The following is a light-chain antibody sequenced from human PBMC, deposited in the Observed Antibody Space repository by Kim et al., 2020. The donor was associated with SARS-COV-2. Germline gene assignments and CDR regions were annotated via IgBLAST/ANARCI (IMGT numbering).Light chain of an antibody. V-gene: IGLV2-8*01. CDR1: SSDVGGYNF. J-gene: IGLJ1*01. CDR3: SSYAGTNNFYV. Sequence: QSVTISCTGTSSDVGGYNFVSWHQQHPGKAPKLISYDVNKRPSGVPNRFSGSKSGNTASLTVSGLQVEDEADYYCSSYAGTNNFYVFGTGTKVTVL. CDR2: DVN.